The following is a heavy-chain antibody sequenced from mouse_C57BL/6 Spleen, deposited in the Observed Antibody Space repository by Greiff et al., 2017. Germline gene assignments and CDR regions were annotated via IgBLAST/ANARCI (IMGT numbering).Heavy chain of an antibody. V-gene: IGHV1-39*01. CDR2: INPNYGTT. Sequence: VQLQQSGPELVKPGASVKISCKASGYSFTDYNMNWVKQSNGKSLEWIGVINPNYGTTSYNQKFKGKATLTVDQSSSTAYMQLNSLTSEDSAVYYCSRSGGSRLYYAMDYWGQGTSVTVSS. J-gene: IGHJ4*01. D-gene: IGHD1-1*01. CDR1: GYSFTDYN. CDR3: SRSGGSRLYYAMDY.